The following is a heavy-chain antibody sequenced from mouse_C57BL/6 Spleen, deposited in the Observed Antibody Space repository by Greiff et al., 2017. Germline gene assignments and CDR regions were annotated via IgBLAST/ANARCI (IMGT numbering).Heavy chain of an antibody. CDR1: GFTFSDYG. V-gene: IGHV5-17*01. Sequence: EVQLVESGGGLVKPGGSLKLSCAASGFTFSDYGMHWVRQAPEKGLEWVAYISSGSSTIYYADTVKGRFTISRDNTKNTLFLQMTSLRSEDTAMYYCARSGTTVVANWYFEVWGTGTTVTVSS. CDR3: ARSGTTVVANWYFEV. CDR2: ISSGSSTI. D-gene: IGHD1-1*01. J-gene: IGHJ1*03.